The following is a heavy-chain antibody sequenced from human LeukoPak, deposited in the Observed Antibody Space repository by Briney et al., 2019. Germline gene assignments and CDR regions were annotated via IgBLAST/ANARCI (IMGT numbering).Heavy chain of an antibody. D-gene: IGHD6-19*01. J-gene: IGHJ6*02. CDR1: GGSISSHY. V-gene: IGHV4-59*08. CDR3: ARLSHQWLVRGTYGMDV. Sequence: SETLSLTCTVSGGSISSHYWSWIRQPPGKGLEWIGYTHYTENTNYNPSLKSRVTISVDTSKNQLSLKLNSVTAADTAVYYCARLSHQWLVRGTYGMDVWGQGTTVTVSS. CDR2: THYTENT.